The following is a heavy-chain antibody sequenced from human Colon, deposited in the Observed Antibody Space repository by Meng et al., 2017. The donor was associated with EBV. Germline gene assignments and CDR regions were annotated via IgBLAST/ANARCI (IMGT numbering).Heavy chain of an antibody. CDR1: GGSISISSYY. D-gene: IGHD3-10*01. J-gene: IGHJ4*02. Sequence: QLHLQASCPGLVKPAGRLSLCCTSSGGSISISSYYWGWIRQPPGKGLEWSGSIYYNGSPYYNPSLKRRVTISVDTSKNQFSLKLNSVTAADTAVYYCARRRYYYGSGSYHSYYFDYWGQGALVTVSS. CDR3: ARRRYYYGSGSYHSYYFDY. V-gene: IGHV4-39*01. CDR2: IYYNGSP.